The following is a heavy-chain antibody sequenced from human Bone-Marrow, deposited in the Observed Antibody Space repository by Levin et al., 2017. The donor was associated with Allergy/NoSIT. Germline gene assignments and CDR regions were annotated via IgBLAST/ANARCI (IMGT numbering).Heavy chain of an antibody. D-gene: IGHD3-10*01. V-gene: IGHV3-23*01. Sequence: GESLKISCAASGFTFNTYSMAWVRQSPGKGLEWVSAISGGADSTHYSDSVKGRFTISRDNSKNTVYLQINSLRSGDTAVYYCGREVWFGELLSLDYWGQGTLVTVPS. CDR2: ISGGADST. CDR1: GFTFNTYS. J-gene: IGHJ4*02. CDR3: GREVWFGELLSLDY.